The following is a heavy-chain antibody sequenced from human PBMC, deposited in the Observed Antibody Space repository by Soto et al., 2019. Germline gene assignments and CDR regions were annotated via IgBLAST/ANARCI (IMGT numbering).Heavy chain of an antibody. CDR2: ISYDGSNK. V-gene: IGHV3-30-3*01. Sequence: PGGSLRLSCAASGFTFSSYAMHWVRQAPGKGLEWVAVISYDGSNKYYADSVKGRFTISRDNAKNSLYLQMNSLRAEDTALYYCVKDITGSSRLSYIDYWGQETLLTVSS. D-gene: IGHD1-20*01. CDR1: GFTFSSYA. CDR3: VKDITGSSRLSYIDY. J-gene: IGHJ4*02.